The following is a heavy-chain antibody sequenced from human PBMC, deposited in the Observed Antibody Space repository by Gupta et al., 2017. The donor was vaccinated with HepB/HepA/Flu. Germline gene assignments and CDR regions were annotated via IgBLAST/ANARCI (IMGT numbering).Heavy chain of an antibody. CDR2: ISGSGGGT. D-gene: IGHD1-14*01. Sequence: EVLLLESGGGLVQPGGSLRLSCAASGFTFNIYVMSWVRQAPGKGLEWVSGISGSGGGTYYADSVKGRFTISRDNSKNTLYLQMTSLRAEDTAVYYCAKDLEYNLPTRFDYWGQGTLVTVSS. V-gene: IGHV3-23*01. CDR3: AKDLEYNLPTRFDY. J-gene: IGHJ4*02. CDR1: GFTFNIYV.